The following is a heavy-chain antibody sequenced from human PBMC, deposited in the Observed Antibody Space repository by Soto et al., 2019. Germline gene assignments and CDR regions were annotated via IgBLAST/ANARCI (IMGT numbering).Heavy chain of an antibody. V-gene: IGHV1-2*06. J-gene: IGHJ4*02. D-gene: IGHD2-2*01. Sequence: RASVKVSCKTSGYTFIDNLMHRVRQAPGQGLEWMALINPSTGVRNYAQKFQGRVTMTWDTSINTAYMELSRLRSDDTAIYYCARGYCSTSDCSDYFDYWGQGTLVTVSS. CDR1: GYTFIDNL. CDR2: INPSTGVR. CDR3: ARGYCSTSDCSDYFDY.